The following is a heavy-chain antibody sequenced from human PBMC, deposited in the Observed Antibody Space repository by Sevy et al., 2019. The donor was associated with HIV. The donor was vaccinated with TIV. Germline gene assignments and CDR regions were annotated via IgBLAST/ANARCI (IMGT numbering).Heavy chain of an antibody. Sequence: SETLSLTCTVSGYSISSGYYWGWIRQPPGKGLEWIGSIYHSGSTYYNPSLKSRVTISVDTSKNQCSLKLGSVTAADTAVYYCARVGGIAVAGRELSAYYFDYWGQGTLVTVSS. CDR2: IYHSGST. V-gene: IGHV4-38-2*02. D-gene: IGHD6-19*01. J-gene: IGHJ4*02. CDR3: ARVGGIAVAGRELSAYYFDY. CDR1: GYSISSGYY.